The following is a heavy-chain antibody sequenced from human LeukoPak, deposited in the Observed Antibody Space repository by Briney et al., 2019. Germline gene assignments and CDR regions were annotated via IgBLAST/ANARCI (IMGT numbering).Heavy chain of an antibody. V-gene: IGHV5-51*01. CDR3: ARPKYSSSWYQAAFDI. J-gene: IGHJ3*02. CDR2: IYPGDSDT. D-gene: IGHD6-13*01. Sequence: GESLKISCKGSGYSITSYWIGWVRQMPGKGLEWMGIIYPGDSDTRYSPSFQGQVTISADKSISTAYLQWSSLKASDTAMYYCARPKYSSSWYQAAFDIWGQGTMVTVSS. CDR1: GYSITSYW.